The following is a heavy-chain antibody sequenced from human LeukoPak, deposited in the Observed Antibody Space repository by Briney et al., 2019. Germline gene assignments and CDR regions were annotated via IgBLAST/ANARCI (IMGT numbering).Heavy chain of an antibody. CDR1: GFTCSSYA. D-gene: IGHD3-3*01. Sequence: GGSLRLSCAASGFTCSSYAMHWVRQAPGKGLESVAVISYDGSNKYYADSVKGRFTISRDNSKNTLYLQMNSLRAEDTAVYYCARVHGTYYDFWSGYGFDYWGQGTLVTVSS. CDR2: ISYDGSNK. V-gene: IGHV3-30-3*01. J-gene: IGHJ4*02. CDR3: ARVHGTYYDFWSGYGFDY.